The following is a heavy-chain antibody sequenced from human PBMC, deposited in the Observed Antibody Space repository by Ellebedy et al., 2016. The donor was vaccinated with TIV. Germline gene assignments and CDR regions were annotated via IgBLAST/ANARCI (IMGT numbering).Heavy chain of an antibody. J-gene: IGHJ4*02. Sequence: GESLKISCAASGFTFSSYAMNWVRQAPGKGLEWVSYFDGSVGFIKYADSVKGRFTISRDNAKNSLYLQMNSLRAEETAVYYCARVSSGSYKTDFDYWGQGILVTVSS. V-gene: IGHV3-21*01. CDR2: FDGSVGFI. CDR1: GFTFSSYA. D-gene: IGHD1-26*01. CDR3: ARVSSGSYKTDFDY.